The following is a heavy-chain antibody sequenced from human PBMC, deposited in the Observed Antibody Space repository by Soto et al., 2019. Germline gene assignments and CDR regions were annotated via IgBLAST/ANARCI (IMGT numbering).Heavy chain of an antibody. Sequence: PGGSLRLSCAASGFTFDDYAMHWVRQAPGKGLEWVSGISWNSGSIGYADSVKGRFTISRDNAKNSLYLQMNSLRAEDTALYYCAKGPSVWGFAATVVNFDYWGQGTLVTVSS. J-gene: IGHJ4*02. D-gene: IGHD4-17*01. V-gene: IGHV3-9*01. CDR3: AKGPSVWGFAATVVNFDY. CDR2: ISWNSGSI. CDR1: GFTFDDYA.